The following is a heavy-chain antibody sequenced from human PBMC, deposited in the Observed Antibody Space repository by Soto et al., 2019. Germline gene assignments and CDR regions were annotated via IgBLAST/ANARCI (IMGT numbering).Heavy chain of an antibody. CDR1: GFSFSDYV. Sequence: GGSLRLSCAASGFSFSDYVMHWVRQAPGQGLEWVANIQQDGGEKYYLDSVKSRFTISRDNAENSLYLQMNSLRAEDTAVYYCVRHEYTSSRFQHWGQGTLVTASS. J-gene: IGHJ1*01. CDR3: VRHEYTSSRFQH. CDR2: IQQDGGEK. V-gene: IGHV3-7*01. D-gene: IGHD6-13*01.